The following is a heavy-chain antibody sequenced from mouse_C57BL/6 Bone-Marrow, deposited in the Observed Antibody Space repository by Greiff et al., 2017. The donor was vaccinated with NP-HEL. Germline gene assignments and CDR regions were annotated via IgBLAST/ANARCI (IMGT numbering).Heavy chain of an antibody. CDR1: GFNIKDHY. CDR3: TTRGGYDWFAY. V-gene: IGHV14-1*01. J-gene: IGHJ3*01. CDR2: IDPEDGDT. D-gene: IGHD2-2*01. Sequence: EVQLQQSGAELVRPGASVKLSCTASGFNIKDHYMHWVKQRPEQGLEWIGRIDPEDGDTEYAPKFQGKATMTADTSSNTASLQLSSLTAEDTAVYYCTTRGGYDWFAYWGQGTLVTVSA.